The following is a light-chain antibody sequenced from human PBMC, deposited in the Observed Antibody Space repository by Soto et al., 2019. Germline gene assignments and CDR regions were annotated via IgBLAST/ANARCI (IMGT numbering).Light chain of an antibody. CDR3: HQRNK. V-gene: IGKV3-11*01. Sequence: EVVFTQSPATLSLSPCERATLSCRASQFLSSYLAWYQQKPGQPPRLLIYDTSNRATGIPARFSGSRSGTDFTLTISSLEPEDFGVYFCHQRNKFGQGTRLDIK. CDR1: QFLSSY. J-gene: IGKJ5*01. CDR2: DTS.